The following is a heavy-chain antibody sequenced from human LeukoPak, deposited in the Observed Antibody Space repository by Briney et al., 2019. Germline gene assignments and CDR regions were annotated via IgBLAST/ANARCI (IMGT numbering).Heavy chain of an antibody. CDR1: GGTFSSYA. D-gene: IGHD2-2*01. Sequence: ASVKLSCKASGGTFSSYAISWVRHAPGQGLEWMGSIISILGIANYAQNFQGRVTITADKSTSTAYMELSSLRSEDTAVYYCARVGYCSSTSCYYFDYWGQGTLVTVSS. V-gene: IGHV1-69*04. J-gene: IGHJ4*02. CDR2: IISILGIA. CDR3: ARVGYCSSTSCYYFDY.